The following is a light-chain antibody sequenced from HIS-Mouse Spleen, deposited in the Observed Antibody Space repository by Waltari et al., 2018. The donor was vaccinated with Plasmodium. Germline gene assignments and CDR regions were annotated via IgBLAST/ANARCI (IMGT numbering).Light chain of an antibody. CDR3: QQYGSSPYT. CDR1: QSVSSSY. J-gene: IGKJ2*01. V-gene: IGKV3-20*01. Sequence: EIVLTQSPGTLSFAPGERATLSRRASQSVSSSYLAWYQQKPGQGPRLLIYGASSRATGIPDRFSGSGSGTDFTLTISRLEPEDFAVYYCQQYGSSPYTFGQGTKLEIK. CDR2: GAS.